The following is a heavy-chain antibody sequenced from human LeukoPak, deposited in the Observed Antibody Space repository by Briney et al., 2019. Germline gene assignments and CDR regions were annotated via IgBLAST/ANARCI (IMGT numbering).Heavy chain of an antibody. Sequence: GGSLRLSCAASGFTLSSYWTSWVRQAPGKGLEWVANIKQDGSEKYYVDSVKGRFTISRDNAKNSLYLQMNSLRAEDTAVYYCARDIDYGGNPEAWDYWGQGTLVTVSS. J-gene: IGHJ4*02. CDR1: GFTLSSYW. D-gene: IGHD4-23*01. CDR3: ARDIDYGGNPEAWDY. V-gene: IGHV3-7*01. CDR2: IKQDGSEK.